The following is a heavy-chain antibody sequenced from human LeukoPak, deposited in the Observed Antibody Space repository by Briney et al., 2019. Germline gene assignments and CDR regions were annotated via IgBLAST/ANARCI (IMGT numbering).Heavy chain of an antibody. D-gene: IGHD1-14*01. CDR1: GFTFSSFE. CDR3: ARDPGDDAYDI. V-gene: IGHV3-48*03. Sequence: PGGSLRLSCAASGFTFSSFEFNWVRQAPGKRPEWVSYISSSGSIKYYRDSVKGRFTISRDNAKNLLYLQMNSLRGEDTAVYYCARDPGDDAYDIWGQGTMVTVS. CDR2: ISSSGSIK. J-gene: IGHJ3*02.